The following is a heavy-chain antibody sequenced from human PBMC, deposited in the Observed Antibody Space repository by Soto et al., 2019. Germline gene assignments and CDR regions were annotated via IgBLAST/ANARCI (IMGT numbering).Heavy chain of an antibody. V-gene: IGHV3-74*01. J-gene: IGHJ4*02. CDR3: ARSREGYNFVGDC. CDR1: GFTLSSYW. Sequence: EVQLVESGGGLVQPGGSLRLSCAASGFTLSSYWMHWVRQAPGKGLVWISRINIDGSSTSYADSVKGRFTISRDNAKNTLYLQVNILRAEDTAVYYCARSREGYNFVGDCWGQGTLVTVSS. CDR2: INIDGSST. D-gene: IGHD5-12*01.